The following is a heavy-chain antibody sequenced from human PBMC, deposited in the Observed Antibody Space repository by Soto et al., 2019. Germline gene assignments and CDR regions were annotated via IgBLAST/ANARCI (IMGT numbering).Heavy chain of an antibody. J-gene: IGHJ5*02. V-gene: IGHV6-1*01. CDR2: TYYRSKWYN. Sequence: PSQTLSLTCAISGDSVSSNSAAWNWIRQSPSRGLEWLGRTYYRSKWYNDYAVSVKSRITINPDTSKNQFSLQLNSVTPEDTAVYYCARDLTGYDFWSGYPYWFDPWGQGTLVTVSS. CDR1: GDSVSSNSAA. CDR3: ARDLTGYDFWSGYPYWFDP. D-gene: IGHD3-3*01.